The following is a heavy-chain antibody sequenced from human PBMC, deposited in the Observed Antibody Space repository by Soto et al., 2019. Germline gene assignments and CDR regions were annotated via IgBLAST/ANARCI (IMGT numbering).Heavy chain of an antibody. J-gene: IGHJ4*02. CDR3: ARDLGFGLSDY. V-gene: IGHV1-3*01. Sequence: GASVKVSCKASGYTFTSYAMHWVRRAPGQRLEWMGWINAGNGNTKYSQKFQGRVTITRDTSASTAYMELSGLRSEDTAVYSCARDLGFGLSDYWGQGTLVTAPQ. CDR1: GYTFTSYA. CDR2: INAGNGNT. D-gene: IGHD3-10*01.